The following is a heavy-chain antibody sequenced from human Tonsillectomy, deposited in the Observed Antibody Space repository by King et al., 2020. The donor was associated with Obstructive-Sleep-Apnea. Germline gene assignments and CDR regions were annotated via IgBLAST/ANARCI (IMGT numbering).Heavy chain of an antibody. J-gene: IGHJ5*02. CDR1: GFTFSNYA. CDR2: IGASGGST. V-gene: IGHV3-23*04. CDR3: AKGPRRTRPGWFDP. Sequence: EVQLVESGGGLVQPGGSLRLSCAASGFTFSNYAMSWLRQAPGKGLEWVSAIGASGGSTYYADSVKGRFTISRDNSKNTLYLQMNSLRADDTAAYYCAKGPRRTRPGWFDPWGQGTLVTVPS.